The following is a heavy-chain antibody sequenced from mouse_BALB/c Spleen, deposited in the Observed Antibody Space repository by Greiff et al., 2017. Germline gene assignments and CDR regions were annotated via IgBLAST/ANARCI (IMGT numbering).Heavy chain of an antibody. J-gene: IGHJ3*01. D-gene: IGHD2-4*01. CDR3: ARDEDYWFAY. CDR2: ISYDGSN. Sequence: DVQLQESGPGLVKPSQSLSLTCSVTGYSITSGYYWNWIRQFPGNKLEWMGYISYDGSNNYNPSLKNRISITRDTSKNQFFLKLNSVTTEDTATYYCARDEDYWFAYWGQGTLVTVSA. V-gene: IGHV3-6*02. CDR1: GYSITSGYY.